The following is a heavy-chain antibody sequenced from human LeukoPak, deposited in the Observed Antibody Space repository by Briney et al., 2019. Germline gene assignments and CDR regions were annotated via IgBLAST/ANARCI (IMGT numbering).Heavy chain of an antibody. CDR2: ISYDGSNK. CDR1: GFTFSSYG. D-gene: IGHD3-22*01. Sequence: PGGSLRLSCAASGFTFSSYGMHWVRQAPGKGLEWVAVISYDGSNKYYADSVKGRFTISRDNSKNTLYLQMNSLRAEDTAVYYCAKEDYYEPPSAFDYWGQGTLVTVSS. V-gene: IGHV3-30*18. CDR3: AKEDYYEPPSAFDY. J-gene: IGHJ4*02.